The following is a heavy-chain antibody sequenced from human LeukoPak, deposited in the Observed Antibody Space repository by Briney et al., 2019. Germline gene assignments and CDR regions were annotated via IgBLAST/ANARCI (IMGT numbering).Heavy chain of an antibody. Sequence: GGSLRLSCAASGFTFSSYSMNWVRQAPGKGLEWVSSISSSSSYTYYADSVKGRFTISRDNAKNSLYLQMNSLRAEDTAVYYCARAPFAFYDSSGYYTFDYWGQGTLVTVSS. CDR3: ARAPFAFYDSSGYYTFDY. CDR2: ISSSSSYT. D-gene: IGHD3-22*01. J-gene: IGHJ4*02. V-gene: IGHV3-21*01. CDR1: GFTFSSYS.